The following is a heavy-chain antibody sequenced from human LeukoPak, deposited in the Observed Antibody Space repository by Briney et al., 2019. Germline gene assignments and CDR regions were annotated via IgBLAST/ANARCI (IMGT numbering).Heavy chain of an antibody. V-gene: IGHV1-46*01. CDR1: GYTFTSYY. Sequence: ASVKVSCKASGYTFTSYYMHWVRQAPGQGLEWMGIINPSGGSTSYAQKFQGRVTMTRDTSTSTVYMELSSLTSEDTAVYYCATDTSAYAAFDVWGQGTLVTISS. CDR2: INPSGGST. CDR3: ATDTSAYAAFDV. J-gene: IGHJ3*01. D-gene: IGHD3-22*01.